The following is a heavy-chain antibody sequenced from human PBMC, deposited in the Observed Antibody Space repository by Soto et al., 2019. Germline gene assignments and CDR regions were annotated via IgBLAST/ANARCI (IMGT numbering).Heavy chain of an antibody. D-gene: IGHD3-10*01. Sequence: PXQTLSLSCAVYRRSFSGYCWSWIRQPPGKGLEWIGEINHSGSTNDNPSLKSRVTISVDTSKNQFSLKLSSVTAADTAVYYCARAGLKNRKVRGVMLDDWGQGTLVTVSS. J-gene: IGHJ4*02. CDR3: ARAGLKNRKVRGVMLDD. V-gene: IGHV4-34*01. CDR1: RRSFSGYC. CDR2: INHSGST.